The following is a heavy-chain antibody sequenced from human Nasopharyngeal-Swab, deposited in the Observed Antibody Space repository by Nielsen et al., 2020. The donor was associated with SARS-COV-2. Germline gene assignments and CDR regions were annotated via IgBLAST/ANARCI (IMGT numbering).Heavy chain of an antibody. CDR1: GFTFSSYA. CDR2: ISGSGGST. V-gene: IGHV3-23*01. J-gene: IGHJ4*02. D-gene: IGHD3-22*01. CDR3: ARRYYYEDY. Sequence: GESLKISCAASGFTFSSYAMSWVRQAPGKGLEWVSAISGSGGSTYYADSVKGRFTISRDNSKNTLYLQMSSLRAEDTAVYYCARRYYYEDYWGQGTLVTVSS.